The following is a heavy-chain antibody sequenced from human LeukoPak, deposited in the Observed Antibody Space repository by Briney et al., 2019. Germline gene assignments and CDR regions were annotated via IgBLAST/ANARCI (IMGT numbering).Heavy chain of an antibody. Sequence: ASVKVFCKVSGYTLTELSMHWVRQAPGKGLEWMGGFDPEDGETIYAQKFQGRVTMTEDTSTDTAYMELSSLRSEDTAVYYCATGRDCSGGSCYVDAFDIWGQGTMVTVSS. J-gene: IGHJ3*02. V-gene: IGHV1-24*01. CDR3: ATGRDCSGGSCYVDAFDI. CDR1: GYTLTELS. CDR2: FDPEDGET. D-gene: IGHD2-15*01.